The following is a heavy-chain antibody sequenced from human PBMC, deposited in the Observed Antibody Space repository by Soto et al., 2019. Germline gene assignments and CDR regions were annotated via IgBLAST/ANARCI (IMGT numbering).Heavy chain of an antibody. J-gene: IGHJ6*02. CDR3: ARMGDVPYYYYGMDV. D-gene: IGHD3-16*01. CDR1: GYTFTSYG. V-gene: IGHV1-18*01. Sequence: ASVKVSCKASGYTFTSYGISWVRHAPGQGLEWMGWINGYNGNTNHAQKLQGRVTMSTDTSTSTAYMELRSLRSDDSAVYYCARMGDVPYYYYGMDVWGQGTTVTVS. CDR2: INGYNGNT.